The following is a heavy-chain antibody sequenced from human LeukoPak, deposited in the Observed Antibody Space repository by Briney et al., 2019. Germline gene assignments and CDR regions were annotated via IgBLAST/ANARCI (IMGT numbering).Heavy chain of an antibody. CDR3: ARQGGGYSYGLDY. J-gene: IGHJ4*02. Sequence: SETLSLTCTVSGGSISTNSYYWGWIRQPPGKGLEWIGSIYYSGSTYYNVSLKSRVTISVDTSKNQFSLKLSSVTAADTAVYYCARQGGGYSYGLDYWGQGTLVTVSS. CDR2: IYYSGST. D-gene: IGHD5-18*01. V-gene: IGHV4-39*01. CDR1: GGSISTNSYY.